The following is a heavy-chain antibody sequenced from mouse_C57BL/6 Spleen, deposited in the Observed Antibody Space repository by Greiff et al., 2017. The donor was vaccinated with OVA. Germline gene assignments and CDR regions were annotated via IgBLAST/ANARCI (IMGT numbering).Heavy chain of an antibody. V-gene: IGHV14-3*01. CDR1: GFNIKNTS. J-gene: IGHJ4*01. CDR2: IDPANGNT. CDR3: ARDYYGSSIYYAMDY. D-gene: IGHD1-1*01. Sequence: VQLQQSVAELVRPGASVKLSCTASGFNIKNTSMHWVKQRPEQGLEWIGRIDPANGNTKYAPKFQGKATITADTSSNTAYLQLSSLTSEDTAIYYCARDYYGSSIYYAMDYWGQGTSVTVSS.